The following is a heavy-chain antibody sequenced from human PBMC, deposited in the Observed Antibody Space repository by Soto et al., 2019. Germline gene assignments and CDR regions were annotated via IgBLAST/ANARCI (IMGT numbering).Heavy chain of an antibody. CDR2: ISSSSLYI. CDR3: ARANYDFCSGYSNYFGMDV. Sequence: EVQLVESGGGLVKPGGSLRVSCAASGFTFSNYTINWVRQAPGKGLEWVSAISSSSLYIYYADSVKGRFTISRDNAKNSLYLQMNSLGAEDTAVYYCARANYDFCSGYSNYFGMDVWGQGTTVTVSS. D-gene: IGHD3-3*01. V-gene: IGHV3-21*01. CDR1: GFTFSNYT. J-gene: IGHJ6*02.